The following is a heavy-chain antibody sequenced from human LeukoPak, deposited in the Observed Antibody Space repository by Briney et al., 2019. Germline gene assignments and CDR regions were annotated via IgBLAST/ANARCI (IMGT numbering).Heavy chain of an antibody. CDR2: IKQDGSEK. CDR1: GFTFTNYW. D-gene: IGHD3-16*01. J-gene: IGHJ6*03. Sequence: GGSLRLSCVASGFTFTNYWLTWVRQAPGKGLECVANIKQDGSEKSYVDSVKGRFTISRDNAKNSVYLQMNNLRVEDTAVYYCARDHVGGKYYYMDVWGKGTTVTVSS. CDR3: ARDHVGGKYYYMDV. V-gene: IGHV3-7*01.